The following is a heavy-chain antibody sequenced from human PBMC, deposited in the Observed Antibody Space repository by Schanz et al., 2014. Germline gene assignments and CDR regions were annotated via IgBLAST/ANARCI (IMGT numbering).Heavy chain of an antibody. V-gene: IGHV3-30*19. Sequence: QVQLVESGGGVVQRGGSLRLSCAASGFIFSNYGMHWVRQAPGKGLEKVAAISTDGTNTYYAASVRGRFTIPRDNSKNTVYLQMDSLRSEDTAVYYCTRDRGALVTHNDALNLWGQGTMVSVSS. D-gene: IGHD2-8*02. CDR2: ISTDGTNT. J-gene: IGHJ3*01. CDR3: TRDRGALVTHNDALNL. CDR1: GFIFSNYG.